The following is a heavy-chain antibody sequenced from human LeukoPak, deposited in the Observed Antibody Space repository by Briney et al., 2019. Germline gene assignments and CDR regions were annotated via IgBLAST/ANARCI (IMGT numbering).Heavy chain of an antibody. CDR2: IDPSDSYT. CDR1: GYSFTSYW. J-gene: IGHJ4*02. D-gene: IGHD6-13*01. Sequence: GESLKISCKGSGYSFTSYWISWVRQMPGKGLEWMGKIDPSDSYTNYSPSFQGHVTISADRSISTAYLQWSSLKASDTAMYYCARHHSSIWAPFNYWGQGTLVTVSS. V-gene: IGHV5-10-1*01. CDR3: ARHHSSIWAPFNY.